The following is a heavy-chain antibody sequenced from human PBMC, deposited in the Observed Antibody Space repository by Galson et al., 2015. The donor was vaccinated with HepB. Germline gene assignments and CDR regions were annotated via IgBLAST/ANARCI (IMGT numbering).Heavy chain of an antibody. V-gene: IGHV1-24*01. J-gene: IGHJ5*02. CDR2: FDPEDGET. CDR1: GYTLTELS. D-gene: IGHD4-23*01. CDR3: ATVAISSNSRMFDP. Sequence: SVKVSCKVSGYTLTELSMHWVRQAPGKGLEWMGGFDPEDGETIYAQKFQGRVTITEDTSTDTAYMELSSLRSEDTAVYYCATVAISSNSRMFDPWGQGTLVTVSS.